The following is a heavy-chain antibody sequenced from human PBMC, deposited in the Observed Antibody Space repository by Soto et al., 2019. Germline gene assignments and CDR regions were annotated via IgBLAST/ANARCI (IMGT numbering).Heavy chain of an antibody. CDR1: GYAFPHYV. CDR3: ARSGENRLDY. Sequence: GYSVKVSCKTSGYAFPHYVINWVRQAPGHGLEWMGFSTHTGNTNYAQNFQGRVVLTTDTSTSTAYMEVTSRRSDDTDVYYCARSGENRLDYWGQ. J-gene: IGHJ5*01. CDR2: STHTGNT. V-gene: IGHV1-18*01. D-gene: IGHD1-26*01.